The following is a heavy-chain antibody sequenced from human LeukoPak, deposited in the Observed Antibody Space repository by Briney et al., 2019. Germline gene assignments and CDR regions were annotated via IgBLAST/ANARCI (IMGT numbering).Heavy chain of an antibody. CDR3: ARGRHYYDSSDYYYEGDAFDI. Sequence: GASVKVSCKASGDTFTSYYMHWVRQAPGQGLECMGIINPSGTSTSYAQKFQGRVTMTGDMSTSTVYMELSSLRSEDTAVYYCARGRHYYDSSDYYYEGDAFDIWGQGTMVTVSS. J-gene: IGHJ3*02. CDR1: GDTFTSYY. V-gene: IGHV1-46*01. CDR2: INPSGTST. D-gene: IGHD3-22*01.